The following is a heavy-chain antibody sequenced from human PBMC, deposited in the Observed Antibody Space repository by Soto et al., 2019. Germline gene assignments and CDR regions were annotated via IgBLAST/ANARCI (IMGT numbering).Heavy chain of an antibody. CDR3: ARVFGLWFGEFVVFHI. CDR2: ISGYSGIR. J-gene: IGHJ3*02. CDR1: GYNFTGYG. D-gene: IGHD3-10*01. V-gene: IGHV1-18*01. Sequence: ASVKVSCKASGYNFTGYGVSWVRQAPGQGLEWMGWISGYSGIRNYAQKFQGRVSLTTDTSTSTAYMELRSLTSDDTAVYYCARVFGLWFGEFVVFHIWGRGKMVT.